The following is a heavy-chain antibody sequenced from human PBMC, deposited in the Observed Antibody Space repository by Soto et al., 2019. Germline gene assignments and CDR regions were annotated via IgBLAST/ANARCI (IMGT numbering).Heavy chain of an antibody. V-gene: IGHV4-4*02. CDR3: ARARATIAAAAIFDC. J-gene: IGHJ4*02. CDR1: GGSIITSNW. Sequence: SETLSLTCAVSGGSIITSNWWSWVRHPPGKGLEWIGEVYRTGSTNYNPSLESRLTISVDKSKNQFSLKLTSVTAADTAVYYCARARATIAAAAIFDCWGQGTLVTVSS. CDR2: VYRTGST. D-gene: IGHD6-13*01.